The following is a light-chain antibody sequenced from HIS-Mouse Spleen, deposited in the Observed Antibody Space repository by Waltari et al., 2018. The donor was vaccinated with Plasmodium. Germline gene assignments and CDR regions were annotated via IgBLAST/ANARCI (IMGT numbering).Light chain of an antibody. CDR3: QQYNNWSFT. CDR2: GAS. CDR1: QHVSSN. Sequence: EIVMTQSPATLSVSPGERATLSCRAIQHVSSNLAWYQQKPGQSPRLLIYGASTRATGIPARFSGSGSGTEFTLTISSLQSEDFAVYYCQQYNNWSFTFGPGTKVDIK. V-gene: IGKV3-15*01. J-gene: IGKJ3*01.